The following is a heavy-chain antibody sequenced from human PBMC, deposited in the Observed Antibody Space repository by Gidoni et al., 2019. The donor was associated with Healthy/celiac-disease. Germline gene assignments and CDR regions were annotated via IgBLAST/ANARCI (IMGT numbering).Heavy chain of an antibody. CDR3: AKGGSYSAYYFDY. Sequence: DVQLVESGGGLVQPGRSLRLSCAASGFTFDDYAMHWVRQAPGKGLEWVSGISWNSGSIGYADSVKGRFTISRDNAKNSLYLQMNSLRAEDTALYYCAKGGSYSAYYFDYWGQGTLVTVSS. CDR1: GFTFDDYA. V-gene: IGHV3-9*01. D-gene: IGHD1-26*01. CDR2: ISWNSGSI. J-gene: IGHJ4*02.